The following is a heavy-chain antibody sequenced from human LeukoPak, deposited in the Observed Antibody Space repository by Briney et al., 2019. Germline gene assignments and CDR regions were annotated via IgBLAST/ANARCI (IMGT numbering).Heavy chain of an antibody. J-gene: IGHJ2*01. CDR3: AKSSGTYSLWYFDL. CDR1: GFTFSSYG. Sequence: GGSLGLSCAASGFTFSSYGMSWVRQAPGKGLEWVSAISTSGYGTYYADSVKGRFTISRDNSKNTLYLQMNSLRAEDTAVYYCAKSSGTYSLWYFDLWGRGTLVTVSS. D-gene: IGHD1-26*01. CDR2: ISTSGYGT. V-gene: IGHV3-23*01.